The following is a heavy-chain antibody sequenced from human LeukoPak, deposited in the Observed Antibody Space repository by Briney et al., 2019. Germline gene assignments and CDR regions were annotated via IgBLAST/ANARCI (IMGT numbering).Heavy chain of an antibody. CDR1: GYTFTGHY. CDR2: IGPNSGVT. V-gene: IGHV1-2*02. CDR3: ARDSPEPAAGILQH. Sequence: ASVKVSCKASGYTFTGHYIHWVRQAPGQGLEWMGWIGPNSGVTNYAQKFQGRDTMTRETSINTAYMELRSLRSDDTAVYYCARDSPEPAAGILQHWGPGTLVTVSS. J-gene: IGHJ1*01. D-gene: IGHD6-13*01.